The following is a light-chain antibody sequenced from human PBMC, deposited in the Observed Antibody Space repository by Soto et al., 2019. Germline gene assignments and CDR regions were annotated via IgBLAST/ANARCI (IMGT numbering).Light chain of an antibody. CDR3: CSYAGSYTVV. Sequence: QSALTQPRSVSGSPGQSVTISCTGTSSDVGGYNYVSWYQQHPGKAPKLMIYDVNKRPSGVPDRFSGSKSGNTASLTISGLRAEDEADYYCCSYAGSYTVVFGGGTQLTVL. J-gene: IGLJ2*01. CDR1: SSDVGGYNY. V-gene: IGLV2-11*01. CDR2: DVN.